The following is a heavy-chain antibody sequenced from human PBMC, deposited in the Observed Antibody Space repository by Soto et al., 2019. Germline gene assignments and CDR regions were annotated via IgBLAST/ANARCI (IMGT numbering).Heavy chain of an antibody. CDR1: GFTFSSYA. D-gene: IGHD4-17*01. Sequence: GGSLRLSCAASGFTFSSYAMSWVRQAPGKGLEWVSAISGSGGSTYYADSVKGRFTISRDNSKNTLYLQMNSLRAEDTAVYYCANPDYGDPREFFQHWGQGTLVTVSS. J-gene: IGHJ1*01. CDR2: ISGSGGST. CDR3: ANPDYGDPREFFQH. V-gene: IGHV3-23*01.